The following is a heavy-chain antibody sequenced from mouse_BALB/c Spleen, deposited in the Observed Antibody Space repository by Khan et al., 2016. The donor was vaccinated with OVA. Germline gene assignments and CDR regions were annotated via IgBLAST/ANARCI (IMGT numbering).Heavy chain of an antibody. CDR3: ARSGYEAWFAY. CDR1: GFNIKDYY. V-gene: IGHV14-1*02. CDR2: IDPENGNT. D-gene: IGHD3-1*01. J-gene: IGHJ3*01. Sequence: VQLQQSGAELVRPGALVKLSCKASGFNIKDYYIHWVKQRPEQGLEWIGWIDPENGNTIYDPKFPGKTSITADTCSNTAYLKLSSLTAEDSAVYYCARSGYEAWFAYWGQGTLVTVSA.